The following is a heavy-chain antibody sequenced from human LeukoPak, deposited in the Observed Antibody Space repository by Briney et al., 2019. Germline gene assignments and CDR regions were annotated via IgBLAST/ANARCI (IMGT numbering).Heavy chain of an antibody. CDR2: IWYDGSIK. D-gene: IGHD2-15*01. J-gene: IGHJ6*02. Sequence: PGRPLRLSCGASGFTFNTHGMHWVRQAPGKGLEWVAVIWYDGSIKYYSGSVKGRFTISRDNSKNTLYLQMNSLRAEDTAVYYCVRISCTGSRCKPYSYYDMDVWGQGTTVTDSS. V-gene: IGHV3-33*01. CDR3: VRISCTGSRCKPYSYYDMDV. CDR1: GFTFNTHG.